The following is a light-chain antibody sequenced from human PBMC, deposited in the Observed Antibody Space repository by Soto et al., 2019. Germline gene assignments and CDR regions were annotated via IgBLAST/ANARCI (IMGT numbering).Light chain of an antibody. CDR3: SSYTISNTYV. Sequence: QSALTQPASVSGPPGQSIAISCTGTRSDIGDYNHVSWYQQHAGKAPKLLIYDVSDRPSGVSNRFSGTKSGNTASLTISGLQAEDEADYYCSSYTISNTYVFGTGTQLTVL. CDR2: DVS. J-gene: IGLJ1*01. V-gene: IGLV2-14*01. CDR1: RSDIGDYNH.